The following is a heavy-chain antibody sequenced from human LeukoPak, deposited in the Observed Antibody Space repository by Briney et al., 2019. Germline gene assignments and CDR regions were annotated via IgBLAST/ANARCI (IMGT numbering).Heavy chain of an antibody. J-gene: IGHJ4*02. Sequence: GRSLRLSCAASGFTFDDYAMHWVRQAPGKGLEWVSAISWNSGSIGYADSVKGRFTISRDNAKNSLYLQMNSLRAEDTALYYCAKATYSSGWYSTFAYWGQGTLVTVSS. CDR1: GFTFDDYA. V-gene: IGHV3-9*01. CDR3: AKATYSSGWYSTFAY. CDR2: ISWNSGSI. D-gene: IGHD6-19*01.